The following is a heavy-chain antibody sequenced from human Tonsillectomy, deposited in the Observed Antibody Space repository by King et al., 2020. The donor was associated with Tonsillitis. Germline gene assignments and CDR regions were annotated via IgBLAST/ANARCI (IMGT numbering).Heavy chain of an antibody. J-gene: IGHJ4*02. V-gene: IGHV4-34*01. CDR2: INHGGST. CDR1: GGSFSPYY. Sequence: VQLQQWGAGLLKPSETLSLTCAVYGGSFSPYYWTWIRQPPGKGLEWIGEINHGGSTNYNPSLKNRVTMSVNTSKNQFSLRLSAVTAAYTAVYFCARGSYGCNSADYFDYGGQGTLVTVSS. CDR3: ARGSYGCNSADYFDY. D-gene: IGHD4-23*01.